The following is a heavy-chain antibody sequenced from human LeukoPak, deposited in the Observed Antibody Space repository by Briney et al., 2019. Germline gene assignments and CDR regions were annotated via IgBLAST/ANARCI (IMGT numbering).Heavy chain of an antibody. CDR1: GLTFSSYA. V-gene: IGHV3-30-3*01. J-gene: IGHJ1*01. CDR2: ISYDGSNK. Sequence: GRSLRLSCAASGLTFSSYAMHWVRQAPGKGLEWVAAISYDGSNKYYADSVKGRFTISRDNSKNTLYLQMNSLRAEDTAVYYCAREKGYYYDSSGYYSYAEYFQHWGQGTLVTVSS. D-gene: IGHD3-22*01. CDR3: AREKGYYYDSSGYYSYAEYFQH.